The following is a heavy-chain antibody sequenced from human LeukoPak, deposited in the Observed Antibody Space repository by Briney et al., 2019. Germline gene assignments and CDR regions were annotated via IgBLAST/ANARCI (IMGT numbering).Heavy chain of an antibody. CDR1: GGTFSSYA. CDR2: IIPIFGTA. CDR3: ARDESFHCSSTSCYALSLDY. J-gene: IGHJ4*02. V-gene: IGHV1-69*13. Sequence: SVKVSCKASGGTFSSYAISWVRQAPGQGLEWMGGIIPIFGTANYAQKFQGRVTITADESTSTAYMELSSLRSEDTAVYYCARDESFHCSSTSCYALSLDYWGQGTLVTVSS. D-gene: IGHD2-2*01.